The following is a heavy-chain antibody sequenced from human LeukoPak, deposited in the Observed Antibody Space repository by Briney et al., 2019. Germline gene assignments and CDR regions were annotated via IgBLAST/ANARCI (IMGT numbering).Heavy chain of an antibody. V-gene: IGHV1-2*04. CDR3: ARGGVLTGPAGYYGMDV. J-gene: IGHJ6*02. CDR1: GYTFTGYY. D-gene: IGHD3-9*01. CDR2: INPNSGDT. Sequence: EASVKVSCKASGYTFTGYYMHWVRQAPGQGLEWMGWINPNSGDTNYAQKFQGWVTMTRDTSISTAYMELSRLRSDDTAVYYCARGGVLTGPAGYYGMDVWGQGTTVTVSS.